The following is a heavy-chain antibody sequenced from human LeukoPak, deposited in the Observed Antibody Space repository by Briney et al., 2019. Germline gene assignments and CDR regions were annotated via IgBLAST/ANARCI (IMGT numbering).Heavy chain of an antibody. CDR2: INHSGSS. CDR1: GGSFSGYY. Sequence: SETLSLTCAVYGGSFSGYYWSWIRQPPGKGLEWIGEINHSGSSNYNPSLKSRVTISVDTSKNQFSLKLSSVTAADTAVYYCASVTGSSSLTKFDYWGQGTLVTVSS. J-gene: IGHJ4*02. CDR3: ASVTGSSSLTKFDY. V-gene: IGHV4-34*01. D-gene: IGHD6-13*01.